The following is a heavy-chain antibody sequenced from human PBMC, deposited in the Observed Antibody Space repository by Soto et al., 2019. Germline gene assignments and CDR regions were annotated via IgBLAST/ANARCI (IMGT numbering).Heavy chain of an antibody. CDR2: IWYDGSNK. CDR3: ARDYYYGSGSYLMYYYYYGMDV. D-gene: IGHD3-10*01. J-gene: IGHJ6*02. V-gene: IGHV3-33*01. CDR1: GFTFSSYG. Sequence: QVQLVESGGGVVQPGRSLRLPCAASGFTFSSYGMHWVRQAPGKGLEWVAVIWYDGSNKYYADSVKGRFTISRDNSKNTLYLQMNSLRAEDTAVYYCARDYYYGSGSYLMYYYYYGMDVWGQGTTVTVSS.